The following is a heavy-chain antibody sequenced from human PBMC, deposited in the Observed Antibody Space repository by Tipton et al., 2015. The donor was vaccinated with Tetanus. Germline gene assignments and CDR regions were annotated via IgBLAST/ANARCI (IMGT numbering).Heavy chain of an antibody. CDR1: GGSISSSSYY. V-gene: IGHV4-39*07. D-gene: IGHD2-21*02. J-gene: IGHJ3*02. CDR3: ARGHCGGDCYSSNAFDI. CDR2: IYTSGST. Sequence: SLTCTVSGGSISSSSYYWGWIRQPPGKGLEWIGSIYTSGSTNYNPSLKSRVTMSVDTSKNQFSLKLSSVTAADTAVYYCARGHCGGDCYSSNAFDIWGQGTMVTVSS.